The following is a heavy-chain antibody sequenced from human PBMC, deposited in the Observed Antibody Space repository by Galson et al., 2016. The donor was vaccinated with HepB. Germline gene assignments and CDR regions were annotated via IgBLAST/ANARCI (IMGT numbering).Heavy chain of an antibody. CDR3: ARDCTGGTCKFAGYDAFDI. Sequence: QSPGQGLEWIVEIYHSGDTNYNPSLKSRATISVDTSRNQFSLSLSSVTAADTAVYYCARDCTGGTCKFAGYDAFDIWGQGTTVTVSS. V-gene: IGHV4-4*02. D-gene: IGHD2-8*02. CDR2: IYHSGDT. J-gene: IGHJ3*02.